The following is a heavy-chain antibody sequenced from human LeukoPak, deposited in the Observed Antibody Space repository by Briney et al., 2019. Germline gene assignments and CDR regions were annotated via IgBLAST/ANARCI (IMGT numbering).Heavy chain of an antibody. D-gene: IGHD6-19*01. V-gene: IGHV1-2*06. Sequence: ASVKVSCKASGYTFTSYGISWVRQAPGQGLEWMGRINPNSGGTNYAQKFQGRVTMTRDTSISTAYMELSRLRSDDTAVYYCARITRIAVAGKNYFDYWGQGTLVTVSS. J-gene: IGHJ4*02. CDR3: ARITRIAVAGKNYFDY. CDR2: INPNSGGT. CDR1: GYTFTSYG.